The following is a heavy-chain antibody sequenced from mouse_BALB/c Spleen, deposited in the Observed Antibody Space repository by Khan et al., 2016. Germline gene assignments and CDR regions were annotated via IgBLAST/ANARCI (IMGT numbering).Heavy chain of an antibody. CDR3: ASYGNYVGTWWYFDV. CDR2: IHYSGYT. CDR1: GYSITSGYS. Sequence: VQLKESGPDLVKPSQSLSLTCTVTGYSITSGYSWHWIRQFPGNKLEWMGYIHYSGYTNYNPSLKSRISITRDTSKNQFFLQLNSVTTEDTATXYCASYGNYVGTWWYFDVWGAGTTVTVSS. D-gene: IGHD2-1*01. V-gene: IGHV3-1*02. J-gene: IGHJ1*01.